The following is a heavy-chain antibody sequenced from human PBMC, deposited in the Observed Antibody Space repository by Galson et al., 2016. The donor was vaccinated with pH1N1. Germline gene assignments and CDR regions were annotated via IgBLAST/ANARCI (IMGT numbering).Heavy chain of an antibody. V-gene: IGHV1-69*13. CDR3: ARGKGYMLLYTWFDP. D-gene: IGHD1-1*01. CDR1: GAPFSSYA. CDR2: IIGMFGTT. J-gene: IGHJ5*02. Sequence: SVKVSCKASGAPFSSYAISWLRQAPGQGLEWMGGIIGMFGTTHYAQKFQGRLTIIADESTSTAYMELSSLTSDDSAVYYCARGKGYMLLYTWFDPWGQGTLVIVSS.